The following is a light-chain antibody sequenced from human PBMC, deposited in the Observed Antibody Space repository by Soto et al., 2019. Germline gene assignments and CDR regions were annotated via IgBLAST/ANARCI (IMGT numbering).Light chain of an antibody. CDR1: SSDVGSYNL. CDR2: EVS. CDR3: CSYAGSSTFYV. J-gene: IGLJ1*01. V-gene: IGLV2-23*02. Sequence: QSALTQPASVSGSPGQSITISCTGTSSDVGSYNLISRYQQYPDKAPKLMIYEVSKRPSGVSNRFSGSKSGNTASLTISGLQAEDEADYYCCSYAGSSTFYVFGSGTKLTVL.